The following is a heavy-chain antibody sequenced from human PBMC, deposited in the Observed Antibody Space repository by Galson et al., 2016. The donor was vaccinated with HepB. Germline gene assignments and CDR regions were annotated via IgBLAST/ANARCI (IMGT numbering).Heavy chain of an antibody. CDR1: GGTFSTFV. J-gene: IGHJ2*01. Sequence: SVKVSCKASGGTFSTFVITWVRQAPGQGLEWMGGITPIFGTGDSAQKFQGRVTITADDSTSTAYMELSNLRSEDTAVYYCARGGENSYGSNWYFDLWGRGTLVTVSS. CDR3: ARGGENSYGSNWYFDL. D-gene: IGHD5-18*01. V-gene: IGHV1-69*13. CDR2: ITPIFGTG.